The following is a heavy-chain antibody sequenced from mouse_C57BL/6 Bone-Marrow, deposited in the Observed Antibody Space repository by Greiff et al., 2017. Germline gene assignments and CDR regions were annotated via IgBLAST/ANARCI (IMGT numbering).Heavy chain of an antibody. CDR3: ARFSFYYGSYFDY. V-gene: IGHV1-64*01. CDR1: GYTFTSYW. D-gene: IGHD1-1*01. Sequence: QVQLQQPGAELVKPGASVKLSCKASGYTFTSYWMHWVKQRPGQGLEWIGMIHPNSGSTNYNEKFKSKATLTVDKSSSTAYTQLSSLTSEDSAVYYCARFSFYYGSYFDYWGQGTTLTVSS. J-gene: IGHJ2*01. CDR2: IHPNSGST.